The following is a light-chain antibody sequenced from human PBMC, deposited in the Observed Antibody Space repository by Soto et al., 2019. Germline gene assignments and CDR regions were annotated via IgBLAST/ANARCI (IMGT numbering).Light chain of an antibody. V-gene: IGLV2-14*03. CDR3: SSYTSNNLV. CDR1: DSDAGPYKF. Sequence: QSALTQPASVSGSPGQSITISCTAVDSDAGPYKFVSWYQQHPGKAPKIIIYDVYSRPSGISSRFSGSKSGNTATLTISGLQPEDEADYYCSSYTSNNLVSGGGTKVTVL. J-gene: IGLJ1*01. CDR2: DVY.